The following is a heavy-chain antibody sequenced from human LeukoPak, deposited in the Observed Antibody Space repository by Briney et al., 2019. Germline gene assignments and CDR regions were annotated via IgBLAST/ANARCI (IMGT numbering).Heavy chain of an antibody. D-gene: IGHD6-19*01. CDR3: ARAPSGEWFDP. CDR1: GGSFSGYY. V-gene: IGHV4-59*10. Sequence: SETLSLTCAVYGGSFSGYYWSWIRQPAGKGLEWIGRIYTSGNTNYNPSLKSRVTMSVDTSKNQFSLKLSSVTAADTAVYYCARAPSGEWFDPWGQGTLVTVSS. J-gene: IGHJ5*02. CDR2: IYTSGNT.